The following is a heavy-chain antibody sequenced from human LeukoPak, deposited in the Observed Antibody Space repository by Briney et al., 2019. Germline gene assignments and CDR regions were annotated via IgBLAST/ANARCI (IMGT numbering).Heavy chain of an antibody. J-gene: IGHJ4*02. CDR3: ASTTVTTGGVDY. CDR1: GGSISSYY. D-gene: IGHD4-17*01. V-gene: IGHV4-59*01. Sequence: PSETLSLTCTVSGGSISSYYWSWIRQPPGKGLEWIGYIYYSGSTSYNPSLKSRVTISVDTSKNQFSLKLSSVTAADTAVYYCASTTVTTGGVDYWGQGTLVTVSS. CDR2: IYYSGST.